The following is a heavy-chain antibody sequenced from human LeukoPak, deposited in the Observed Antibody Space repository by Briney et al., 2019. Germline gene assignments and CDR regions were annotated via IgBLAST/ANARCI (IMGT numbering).Heavy chain of an antibody. V-gene: IGHV4-59*08. CDR1: GRSITSYY. J-gene: IGHJ5*02. CDR3: ARHAIYSGGYSYWFDP. Sequence: SETLSLTCTVSGRSITSYYWSWIRQPPGKGLEWIAFIYYSGSTNYNPSLKSRASISVDTSKNLGSLRLSSVTAADTAVYYCARHAIYSGGYSYWFDPWGLGTLVTVSS. CDR2: IYYSGST. D-gene: IGHD1-26*01.